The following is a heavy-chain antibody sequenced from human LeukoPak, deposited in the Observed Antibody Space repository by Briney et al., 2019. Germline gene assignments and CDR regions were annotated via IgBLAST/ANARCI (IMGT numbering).Heavy chain of an antibody. CDR1: RIIFSNSA. CDR3: TKDRRGPAAGTWYFDS. D-gene: IGHD6-13*01. J-gene: IGHJ4*02. V-gene: IGHV3-23*01. Sequence: GSLRLSCAASRIIFSNSAMSWVRQAPGKGLEWVSSMNSGGDRIYYADSVRGRFTISRDNSKNTVYLQLNSLRAGDTAIYYCTKDRRGPAAGTWYFDSWGQGTLVTVSS. CDR2: MNSGGDRI.